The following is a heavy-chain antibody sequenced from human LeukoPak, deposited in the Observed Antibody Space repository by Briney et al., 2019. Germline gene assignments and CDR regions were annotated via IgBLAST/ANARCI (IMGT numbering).Heavy chain of an antibody. V-gene: IGHV3-30*18. Sequence: PGGSLRLSCAASGFTFSSYGMLWVRQAPGKGPEGEAVISYEGSNKNYADSVKGRFTISRDNSKYTLYLQMNSLRAEDTAVYYCAKPVYYYDGSGYYDYWGQGTLVTVSS. D-gene: IGHD3-22*01. J-gene: IGHJ4*02. CDR2: ISYEGSNK. CDR3: AKPVYYYDGSGYYDY. CDR1: GFTFSSYG.